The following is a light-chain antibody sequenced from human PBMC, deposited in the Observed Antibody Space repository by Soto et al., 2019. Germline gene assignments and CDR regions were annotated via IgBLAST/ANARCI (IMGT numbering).Light chain of an antibody. Sequence: EIVLTQSPGTLSLSPGERATISCRARQSVSSIYLAWYQQKPGQAPRLLIYGASSRATGIPDRFSGSGSGTDFTLTISRLEPEDFAVYYCQQYGSSRWTVGQGTKVDIK. V-gene: IGKV3-20*01. CDR2: GAS. CDR1: QSVSSIY. CDR3: QQYGSSRWT. J-gene: IGKJ1*01.